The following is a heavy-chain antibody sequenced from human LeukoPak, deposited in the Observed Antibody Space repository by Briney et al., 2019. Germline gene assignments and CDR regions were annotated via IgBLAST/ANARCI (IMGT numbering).Heavy chain of an antibody. CDR3: AKGPGIAAAGPLDY. V-gene: IGHV3-53*05. Sequence: GGSLRLSCAASGFTVSSNYMSWVRQAPGKGLEWVSVIYSGGSTYYADSVKGRFTISRDNSKNTLYLQMNSLRAEDTAVYYCAKGPGIAAAGPLDYWGQGTLVTVSS. D-gene: IGHD6-13*01. CDR1: GFTVSSNY. CDR2: IYSGGST. J-gene: IGHJ4*02.